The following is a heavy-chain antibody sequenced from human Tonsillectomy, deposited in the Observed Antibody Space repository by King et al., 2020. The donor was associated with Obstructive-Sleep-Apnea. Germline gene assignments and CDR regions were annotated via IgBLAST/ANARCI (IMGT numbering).Heavy chain of an antibody. J-gene: IGHJ2*01. CDR3: ARTLSWGGYQYWYFDV. CDR2: IIPILDVA. V-gene: IGHV1-69*04. Sequence: QLVQSGAEVKKPGSSVKVSCKASGGTSSRYAISWVRQATGQGLEWMGGIIPILDVANYAQKFQDRVTITADKSTSTVYMELSSLRSEDTALYYCARTLSWGGYQYWYFDVWGRGTLVTVSS. D-gene: IGHD5-12*01. CDR1: GGTSSRYA.